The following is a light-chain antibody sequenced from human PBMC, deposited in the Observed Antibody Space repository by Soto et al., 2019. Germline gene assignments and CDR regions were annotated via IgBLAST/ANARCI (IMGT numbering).Light chain of an antibody. V-gene: IGKV3-20*01. CDR2: GAS. CDR3: QQYGRSPLT. Sequence: EIVLRQPPGTQSLSPGERATLSCRASQSVSSSYLALYQHKPGQAPTLLIYGASSRATGIPDRCSGSGSGTDFTLTISRLEPEDFAVYYCQQYGRSPLTFGGGTKV. J-gene: IGKJ4*01. CDR1: QSVSSSY.